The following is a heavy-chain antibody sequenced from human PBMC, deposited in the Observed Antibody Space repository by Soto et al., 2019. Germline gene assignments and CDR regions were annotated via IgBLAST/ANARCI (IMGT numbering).Heavy chain of an antibody. Sequence: SETLSLTCTVSGGSISSYYWSWIRQPPGKGLEWIGYIYYSGSTNYNPSLKSRVTISVDTSKNQFSLKLSSVTAADTAVYYRARGDLKATRHFDYWGQGTLVTVSS. V-gene: IGHV4-59*01. D-gene: IGHD1-26*01. CDR2: IYYSGST. CDR3: ARGDLKATRHFDY. J-gene: IGHJ4*02. CDR1: GGSISSYY.